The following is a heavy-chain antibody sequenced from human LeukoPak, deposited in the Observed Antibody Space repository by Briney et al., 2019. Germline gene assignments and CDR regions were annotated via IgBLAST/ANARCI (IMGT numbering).Heavy chain of an antibody. J-gene: IGHJ4*02. CDR2: IYHSGST. D-gene: IGHD4-17*01. CDR1: GGSISSSNW. V-gene: IGHV4-4*02. CDR3: ASTNDYGDYGRFPYFDY. Sequence: SETLSLTCAVSGGSISSSNWWSWVRQPPGKGLEWIGEIYHSGSTNYNPSLKSRVTISVDKSKNQFSLKLSSVTAADTAVYYCASTNDYGDYGRFPYFDYWGQGTLVTVSS.